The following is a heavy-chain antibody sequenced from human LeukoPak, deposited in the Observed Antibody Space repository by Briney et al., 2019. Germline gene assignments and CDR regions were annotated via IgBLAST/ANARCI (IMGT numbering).Heavy chain of an antibody. Sequence: ASVKVSCTASGGTFSSYAISWVRQAPGQGLEWMGGIIPIFGTANYAQKFQGRVTITADESTSTAYMELSSLRSEDTAVYYCARENYCSSTSCYVGLNWFDPWGQGTLVTVSS. D-gene: IGHD2-2*01. CDR2: IIPIFGTA. CDR1: GGTFSSYA. CDR3: ARENYCSSTSCYVGLNWFDP. J-gene: IGHJ5*02. V-gene: IGHV1-69*01.